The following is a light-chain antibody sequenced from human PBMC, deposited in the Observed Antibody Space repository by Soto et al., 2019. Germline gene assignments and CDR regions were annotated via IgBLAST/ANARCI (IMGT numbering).Light chain of an antibody. V-gene: IGLV1-40*01. J-gene: IGLJ2*01. CDR1: SSNIGAGYD. Sequence: QSVLTQPPSVSGAPGQRVTISCTGSSSNIGAGYDVPWYQQLPGTAPKLLIYGNSNRPSGVPDRFSGSKSGTSASLPITGRQAGDEADYYYPPYDTSRSGVVFGGGTKLTVL. CDR2: GNS. CDR3: PPYDTSRSGVV.